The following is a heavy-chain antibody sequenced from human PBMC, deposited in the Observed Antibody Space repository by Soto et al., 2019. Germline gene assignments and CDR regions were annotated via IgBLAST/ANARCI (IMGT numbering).Heavy chain of an antibody. CDR1: GFTFSSYG. CDR2: ISYDGSNK. D-gene: IGHD3-16*02. V-gene: IGHV3-30*03. Sequence: QVQLVESGGGVVQPGRSLRLSCAASGFTFSSYGMHWVRQAPGKGLEWVAVISYDGSNKYYADSVKGRFTISRDNSKNTLYLQINSLRDEDTAVYYCASLAITFGGVIASVDYWGQGTLVTVSS. J-gene: IGHJ4*02. CDR3: ASLAITFGGVIASVDY.